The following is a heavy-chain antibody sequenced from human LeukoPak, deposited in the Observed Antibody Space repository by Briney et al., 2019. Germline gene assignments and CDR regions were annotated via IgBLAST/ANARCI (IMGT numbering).Heavy chain of an antibody. CDR3: ARAGGGYAPPPYYFDY. CDR2: IYYSGST. D-gene: IGHD5-12*01. V-gene: IGHV4-30-4*01. Sequence: SSETLSLTCTVSGGSISSGDYYWSWIRQPPGKGLEWIGYIYYSGSTYYNPSLKSRVTISVDTSKNQFSLKLSSVTAADTAVYYCARAGGGYAPPPYYFDYWGQGTLVTVSS. J-gene: IGHJ4*02. CDR1: GGSISSGDYY.